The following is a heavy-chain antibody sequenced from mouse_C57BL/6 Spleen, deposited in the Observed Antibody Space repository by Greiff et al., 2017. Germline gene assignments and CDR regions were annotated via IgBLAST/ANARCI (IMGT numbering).Heavy chain of an antibody. V-gene: IGHV1-69*01. Sequence: VQLQQPGAELVMPGASVKLSCKASGYTFTSYWMHWVKQRPGQGLEWIGEIDPSDSYTNYNQKFKGKSTLTVDKSSSTAYMQLSSLTSEDSAVYYCARYYGSSYDRYFDYWGQGTTLTVSS. D-gene: IGHD1-1*01. CDR3: ARYYGSSYDRYFDY. CDR2: IDPSDSYT. J-gene: IGHJ2*01. CDR1: GYTFTSYW.